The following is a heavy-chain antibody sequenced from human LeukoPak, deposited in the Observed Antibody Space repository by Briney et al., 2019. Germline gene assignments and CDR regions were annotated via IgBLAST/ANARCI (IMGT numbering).Heavy chain of an antibody. Sequence: ASVKVSCKASGYTFTSYYMHWVRQAPGQGLEWMGVINPSGGSTSYAQKFQGRVTMTRDKSTSKLYMELSSLRSEDTAVYYCAIFGLDCSVGSCYSRPAFDYWGQGTLVTVSS. D-gene: IGHD2-15*01. CDR1: GYTFTSYY. CDR2: INPSGGST. CDR3: AIFGLDCSVGSCYSRPAFDY. J-gene: IGHJ4*02. V-gene: IGHV1-46*01.